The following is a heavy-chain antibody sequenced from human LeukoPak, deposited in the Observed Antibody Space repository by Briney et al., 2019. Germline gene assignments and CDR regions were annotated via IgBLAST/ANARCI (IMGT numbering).Heavy chain of an antibody. Sequence: PGGSLRLSCAASGFTFATYAMSWVRQAPGKGLEWVSDISYSGSTYYADSVKARFTISRDNSKNNLYLQMSSLRDEDTAIYYCAKSLDIGSRQGFDYWGQGTPLTVSS. J-gene: IGHJ4*02. CDR3: AKSLDIGSRQGFDY. CDR2: ISYSGST. V-gene: IGHV3-23*01. D-gene: IGHD1-26*01. CDR1: GFTFATYA.